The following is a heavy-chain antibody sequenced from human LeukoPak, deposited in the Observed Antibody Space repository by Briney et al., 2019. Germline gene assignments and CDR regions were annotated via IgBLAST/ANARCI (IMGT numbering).Heavy chain of an antibody. CDR3: ATIPAQLWALDY. V-gene: IGHV1-24*01. J-gene: IGHJ4*02. D-gene: IGHD5-18*01. CDR2: FDPEDGET. CDR1: GYTLTELS. Sequence: GASVKVSCKVSGYTLTELSMHWVRQAPGKGLEWMGGFDPEDGETIYAQKFQGRVTMTEDTSTDTAYMELSSLRSEDTAVYYCATIPAQLWALDYWGQGTLVTVSS.